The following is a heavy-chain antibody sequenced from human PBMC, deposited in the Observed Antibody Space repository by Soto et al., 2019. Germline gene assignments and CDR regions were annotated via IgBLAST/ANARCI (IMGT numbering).Heavy chain of an antibody. J-gene: IGHJ1*01. D-gene: IGHD3-22*01. CDR2: IYYSGST. CDR3: ARGILSGYLPFAY. V-gene: IGHV4-59*01. CDR1: GGSISTYY. Sequence: SETLSLTCTVSGGSISTYYWSWIRQPPGKGLEWIGYIYYSGSTNYNPSLKSRVTMSVDTSKNQFSLKLSSVTDADTAVYFCARGILSGYLPFAYWGQGTLVTVSS.